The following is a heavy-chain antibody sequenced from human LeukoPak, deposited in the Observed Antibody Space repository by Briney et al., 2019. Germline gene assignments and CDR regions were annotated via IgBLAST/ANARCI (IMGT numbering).Heavy chain of an antibody. J-gene: IGHJ5*02. CDR3: AKDSGYDILTGYPET. Sequence: GRSLRLSCAASGFTLDDYAMHWVRQAPGKGLEWVSGISWNSGSIGYADSVKGRFTISRDNAKNSLYLQMNSLRAEDTALYYCAKDSGYDILTGYPETWGQGTLVTVSS. V-gene: IGHV3-9*01. CDR2: ISWNSGSI. CDR1: GFTLDDYA. D-gene: IGHD3-9*01.